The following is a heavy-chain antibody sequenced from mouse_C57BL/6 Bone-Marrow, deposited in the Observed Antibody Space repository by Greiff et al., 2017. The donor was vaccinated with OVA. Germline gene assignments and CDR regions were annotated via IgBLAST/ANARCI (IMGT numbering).Heavy chain of an antibody. V-gene: IGHV3-6*01. CDR3: ARGEDYSSWFAY. CDR2: ISYDGSN. Sequence: EVKVEESGPGLVKPSQSLSLTCSVTGYSITSGYYWNWIRQFPGNQLEWMGYISYDGSNNYNPSLKNRISITRDTSKNQFFLKLNSVTTEDTATYYCARGEDYSSWFAYWGQGTLVTVSA. J-gene: IGHJ3*01. CDR1: GYSITSGYY. D-gene: IGHD1-1*01.